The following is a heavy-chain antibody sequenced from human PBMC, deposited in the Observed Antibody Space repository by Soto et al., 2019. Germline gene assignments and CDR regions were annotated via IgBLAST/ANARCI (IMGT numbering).Heavy chain of an antibody. J-gene: IGHJ2*01. Sequence: VKVSCKASGYTFTSYGISWLLQAPGQGLEWMGWISAYNGNTNYAQKLQGRVTMTTDTSTSTAYMELRSLRSDDTAVYYCARAIAVAGSSPYWYFDLWGRGTLVTVSS. CDR2: ISAYNGNT. D-gene: IGHD6-19*01. CDR3: ARAIAVAGSSPYWYFDL. V-gene: IGHV1-18*01. CDR1: GYTFTSYG.